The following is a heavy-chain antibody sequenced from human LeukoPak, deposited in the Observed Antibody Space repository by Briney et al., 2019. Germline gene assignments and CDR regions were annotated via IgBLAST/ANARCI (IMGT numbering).Heavy chain of an antibody. CDR2: ISSSSSYT. CDR3: ARDGVAGITRDYFDY. V-gene: IGHV3-11*06. Sequence: GGSLRLSCAASGFTFSDYYMSWIRQAPGKGLEWVSYISSSSSYTNYADSVKGRFTISRDNAKNSLYLQMNSLRAEDTAVYYCARDGVAGITRDYFDYWGREPWSPSPQ. J-gene: IGHJ4*02. CDR1: GFTFSDYY. D-gene: IGHD2-21*01.